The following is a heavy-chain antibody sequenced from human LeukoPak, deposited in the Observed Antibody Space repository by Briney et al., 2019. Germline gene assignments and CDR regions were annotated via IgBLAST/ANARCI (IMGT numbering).Heavy chain of an antibody. Sequence: PGGSLRLSCAASGFTFGSYSMNWIRQAPGKGLEGISRITSQNTTTYYADSVKGRFTISRDNAKNSLYLQMNSLTAEDTAVYYCARLRTIFGDVIETWDLFDSWGQGTLVTVSS. J-gene: IGHJ5*01. CDR1: GFTFGSYS. V-gene: IGHV3-48*01. CDR2: ITSQNTTT. D-gene: IGHD3-3*01. CDR3: ARLRTIFGDVIETWDLFDS.